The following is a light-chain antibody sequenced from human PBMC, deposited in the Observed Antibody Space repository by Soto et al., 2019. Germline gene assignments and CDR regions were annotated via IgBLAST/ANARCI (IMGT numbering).Light chain of an antibody. J-gene: IGKJ4*01. CDR2: AAS. Sequence: EIVLTHSPATLSLSPGERATLSCRASQNINSYLAWYQQKPGQAPRLLIYAASTRATGIPARFSGSGSGKELTLTISSLQSEDFAVYYCQQYNNWRLTVGGGTKVDNK. CDR3: QQYNNWRLT. CDR1: QNINSY. V-gene: IGKV3-15*01.